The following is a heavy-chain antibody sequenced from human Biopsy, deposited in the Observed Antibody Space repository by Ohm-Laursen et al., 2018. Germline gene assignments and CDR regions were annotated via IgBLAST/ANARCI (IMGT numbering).Heavy chain of an antibody. Sequence: SLRLSCAASGISFSRSAMNWVRQAPGKGLEWLAVIWYDGSNKYYGDSVQGRFTISRDNSKNTVYLQMNSLRAEDTAIYYCARDSTINTVTTADYWGQRTLVTVSS. CDR1: GISFSRSA. CDR3: ARDSTINTVTTADY. D-gene: IGHD4-11*01. CDR2: IWYDGSNK. J-gene: IGHJ4*02. V-gene: IGHV3-33*08.